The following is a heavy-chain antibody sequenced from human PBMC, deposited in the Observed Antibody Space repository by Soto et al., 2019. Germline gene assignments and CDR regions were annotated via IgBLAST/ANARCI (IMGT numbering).Heavy chain of an antibody. CDR3: AHRRGGSPESEYFQH. J-gene: IGHJ1*01. Sequence: QITLKESGPTLVKPTQTLTLTCTFSGFSLSTSGVGVGWIRQPPGKALEWLALIYWDDDKRYSPSLKSSLTTTNDSPHTQVALTMTNMDPVDTATYYCAHRRGGSPESEYFQHWGQGTLVTVSS. D-gene: IGHD1-26*01. CDR1: GFSLSTSGVG. V-gene: IGHV2-5*02. CDR2: IYWDDDK.